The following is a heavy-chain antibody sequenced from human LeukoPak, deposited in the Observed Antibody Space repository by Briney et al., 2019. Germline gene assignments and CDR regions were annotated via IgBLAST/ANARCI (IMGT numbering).Heavy chain of an antibody. D-gene: IGHD1-26*01. CDR1: GFTFSSYW. V-gene: IGHV3-7*05. CDR3: ARVRWELPYYFDY. J-gene: IGHJ4*02. CDR2: IKQDGSEK. Sequence: GGSLRLSCAASGFTFSSYWMSWVRQAPGQGLEWVANIKQDGSEKYYVDSVKGRFTISRDNAKNSLYLQMNSLRAEDTAVYYCARVRWELPYYFDYWGQGTLVTVSS.